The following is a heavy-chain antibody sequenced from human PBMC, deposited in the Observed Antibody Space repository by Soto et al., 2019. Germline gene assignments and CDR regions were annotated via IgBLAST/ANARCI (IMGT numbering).Heavy chain of an antibody. CDR2: IIPIFGTA. V-gene: IGHV1-69*13. Sequence: SVKVSCKASGGTFSSYAISWVRQAPGQGLEWMGGIIPIFGTANYAQKFQGRVTITADESTSTAYMELSSLRSEDTAVYYCARTKHNITIFGVVPNWFDPWGQGTLVTVSS. J-gene: IGHJ5*02. D-gene: IGHD3-3*01. CDR3: ARTKHNITIFGVVPNWFDP. CDR1: GGTFSSYA.